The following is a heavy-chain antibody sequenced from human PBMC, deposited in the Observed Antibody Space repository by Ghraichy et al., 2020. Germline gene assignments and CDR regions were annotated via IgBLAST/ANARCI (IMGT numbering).Heavy chain of an antibody. Sequence: ALVKVSCKVSGYTLTELSMHWVRQAPGKGLEWMGGFDPEDGETIYAQKFQGRVTMTEDTSTDTAYMELSSLRSEDTAVYYCATVVRGSYYRGGAESFDYWGQGTLVTVSS. D-gene: IGHD1-26*01. CDR1: GYTLTELS. J-gene: IGHJ4*02. V-gene: IGHV1-24*01. CDR2: FDPEDGET. CDR3: ATVVRGSYYRGGAESFDY.